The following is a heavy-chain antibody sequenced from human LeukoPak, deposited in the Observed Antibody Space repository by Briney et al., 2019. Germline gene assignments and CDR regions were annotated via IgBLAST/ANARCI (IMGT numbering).Heavy chain of an antibody. V-gene: IGHV1-18*04. J-gene: IGHJ6*02. CDR3: ARDGVEMATYYYYAMDV. D-gene: IGHD5-24*01. Sequence: ASVKVSCKASGFTFTSYGFSWVRQAPGQGLEWMGWISAYSGNTNFAQKLQGRVTMTTDTSTSTAYMEVRSLRSDDTAVYYCARDGVEMATYYYYAMDVWGQGTTVTVSS. CDR2: ISAYSGNT. CDR1: GFTFTSYG.